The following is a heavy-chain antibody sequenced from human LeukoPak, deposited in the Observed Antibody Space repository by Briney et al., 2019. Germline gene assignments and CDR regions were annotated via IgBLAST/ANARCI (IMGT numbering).Heavy chain of an antibody. CDR1: GFTFSSYA. Sequence: GGSLRLSCAASGFTFSSYAMSWVRQAPGKGLEWVSAISASGGSTYYADSVKGRFTISRDNSKNTLYLQMNSLRAEDTAVYYCAKDRSGVIAARRWGFDYWGQGTLVTVPS. D-gene: IGHD6-6*01. J-gene: IGHJ4*02. V-gene: IGHV3-23*01. CDR2: ISASGGST. CDR3: AKDRSGVIAARRWGFDY.